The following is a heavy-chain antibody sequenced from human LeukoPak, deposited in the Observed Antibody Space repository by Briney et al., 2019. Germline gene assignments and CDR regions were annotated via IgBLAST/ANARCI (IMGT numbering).Heavy chain of an antibody. CDR2: IYYSGST. CDR1: GGSISSYY. J-gene: IGHJ4*02. Sequence: SETLSLTCTVSGGSISSYYWSWIRQPPGKGLEWIGYIYYSGSTNYNPSLKSRVTISVDTSKNQFSLKLSSVTAADTAVYYCARGVRNMGVKWITMVRGVKARLFYFDYWGQGTLVTVSS. CDR3: ARGVRNMGVKWITMVRGVKARLFYFDY. V-gene: IGHV4-59*01. D-gene: IGHD3-10*01.